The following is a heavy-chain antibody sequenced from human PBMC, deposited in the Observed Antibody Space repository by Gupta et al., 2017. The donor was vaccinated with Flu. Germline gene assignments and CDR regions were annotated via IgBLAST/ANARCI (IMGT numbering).Heavy chain of an antibody. CDR2: IYHSGST. CDR1: SSNW. Sequence: SSNWWSWVRQPPGKGLEWIGEIYHSGSTNYNPSLKSRVTISVDKSKNQFSLKLSSVTAADTAVYYCASRVVITHGNNWFDPWGQGTLVTVSS. V-gene: IGHV4-4*02. D-gene: IGHD3-22*01. J-gene: IGHJ5*02. CDR3: ASRVVITHGNNWFDP.